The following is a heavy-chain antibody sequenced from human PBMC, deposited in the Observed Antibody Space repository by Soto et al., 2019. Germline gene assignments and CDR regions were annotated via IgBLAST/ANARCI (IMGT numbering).Heavy chain of an antibody. Sequence: ASVKVSCKASGGTFSSYAISWVRQAPGQGLEWMGGIIPIFGTANYAQKFQGRATITADKSTSTAYMELSSLRSEDTAVYYCARSPSYYYYGMDVWGQGTTVTVSS. J-gene: IGHJ6*02. CDR2: IIPIFGTA. CDR1: GGTFSSYA. V-gene: IGHV1-69*06. CDR3: ARSPSYYYYGMDV.